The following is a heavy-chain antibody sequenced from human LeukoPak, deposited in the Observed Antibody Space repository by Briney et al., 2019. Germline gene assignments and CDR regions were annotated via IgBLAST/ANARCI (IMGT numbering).Heavy chain of an antibody. Sequence: GGSLRLSCAVSGFTFSSYAMSWVRQAPGKGLEWVSAISGSGGSTYYADSVKGRFTISRDNSKNTLYLQKNSLRAEDTAVYYCAKDSFSSGWYDYWGQGTLVTVSS. D-gene: IGHD6-19*01. CDR3: AKDSFSSGWYDY. V-gene: IGHV3-23*01. CDR1: GFTFSSYA. CDR2: ISGSGGST. J-gene: IGHJ4*02.